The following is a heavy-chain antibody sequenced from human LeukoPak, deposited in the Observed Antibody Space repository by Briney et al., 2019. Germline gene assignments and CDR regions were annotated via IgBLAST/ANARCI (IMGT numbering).Heavy chain of an antibody. CDR1: GFTFSSYW. J-gene: IGHJ4*02. Sequence: PGGSLRLSCAASGFTFSSYWMSWVRQAPGKGLEWVANIKQDGSEKYYVDSVKGRFTISRDNAKNSLYLQMNSLRAEDTAVYYCARDSQEVVIPAAPGYWGQGTLVTVSS. D-gene: IGHD2-2*01. CDR2: IKQDGSEK. V-gene: IGHV3-7*01. CDR3: ARDSQEVVIPAAPGY.